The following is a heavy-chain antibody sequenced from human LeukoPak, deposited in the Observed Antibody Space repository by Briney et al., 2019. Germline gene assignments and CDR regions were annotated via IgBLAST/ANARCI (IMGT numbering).Heavy chain of an antibody. Sequence: ASVKVSCKASGYTLTSYAIHWVRQAPGQRLEWMGWINAGNGNTKYSQKFQGRVTITRDTSASTAYMELSSLRSEDTAVYYCARDRSIVVVPAADAFDIWGQGTMVTVSS. J-gene: IGHJ3*02. CDR2: INAGNGNT. V-gene: IGHV1-3*01. D-gene: IGHD2-2*01. CDR3: ARDRSIVVVPAADAFDI. CDR1: GYTLTSYA.